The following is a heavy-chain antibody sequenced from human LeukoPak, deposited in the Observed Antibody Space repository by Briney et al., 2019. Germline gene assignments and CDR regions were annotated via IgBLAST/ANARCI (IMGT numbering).Heavy chain of an antibody. V-gene: IGHV1-2*02. Sequence: ASVKVSCKASGYTFTGYYMHWVRQAPGQGLEWMGWINPNSGGTNYAQKFQGRVTMTRDTSISTAYMELSRLRSDDTAVYYCARPDSTRTGYYYYYGMDVWGQGTTVTVSS. D-gene: IGHD3-22*01. CDR2: INPNSGGT. J-gene: IGHJ6*02. CDR3: ARPDSTRTGYYYYYGMDV. CDR1: GYTFTGYY.